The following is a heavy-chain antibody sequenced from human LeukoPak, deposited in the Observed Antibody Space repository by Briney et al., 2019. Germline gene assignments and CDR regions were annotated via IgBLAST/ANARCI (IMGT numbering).Heavy chain of an antibody. CDR3: AEDDGFGELPVYYFDY. CDR2: ISYDGSNK. V-gene: IGHV3-30*18. Sequence: GSLRLSCAASGFTFSSYGMHWVRQAPGKGLEWVAVISYDGSNKYYADSVKGRFTISRDNSKNTLYLQMNSLRAEDTAVYYCAEDDGFGELPVYYFDYWGQGTLVTVS. J-gene: IGHJ4*02. D-gene: IGHD3-10*01. CDR1: GFTFSSYG.